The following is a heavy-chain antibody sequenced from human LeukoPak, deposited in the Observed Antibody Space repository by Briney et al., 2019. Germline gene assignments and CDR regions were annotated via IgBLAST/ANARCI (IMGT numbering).Heavy chain of an antibody. CDR2: IMWRSGST. J-gene: IGHJ6*02. CDR3: TKDLTPGGADV. Sequence: GGSLRLSCAVSGFTSDDHAMHWVRQASGKGLEWVAGIMWRSGSTGYGDSVKGRFTISRDNAKKSPYLQMNGLRVEDTAFYYCTKDLTPGGADVWGQGTTVTVSS. V-gene: IGHV3-9*02. CDR1: GFTSDDHA. D-gene: IGHD3-10*01.